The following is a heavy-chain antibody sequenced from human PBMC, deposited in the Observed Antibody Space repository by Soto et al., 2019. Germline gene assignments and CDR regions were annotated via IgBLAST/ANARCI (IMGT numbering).Heavy chain of an antibody. V-gene: IGHV3-48*02. CDR1: GFTFSSYS. CDR3: ARDQMGSFDY. J-gene: IGHJ4*02. CDR2: ISSSSSTI. D-gene: IGHD3-10*01. Sequence: PWGFLQVACASSGFTFSSYSMNWVRQAPGKGLDWVSYISSSSSTIYYADSVKGRFTISRDNAKKSLYLQMNSLRDEDTAVYYCARDQMGSFDYWGQGTLVTVSS.